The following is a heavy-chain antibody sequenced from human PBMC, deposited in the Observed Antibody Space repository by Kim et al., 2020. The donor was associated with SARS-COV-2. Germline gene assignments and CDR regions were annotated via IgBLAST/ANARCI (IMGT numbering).Heavy chain of an antibody. CDR1: GGSVSGYY. CDR3: ARAGRGRRVRQIFYFFDY. CDR2: VNNSGST. Sequence: SETLSLTCTVSGGSVSGYYCSWTRKRPRQGLERVGVVNNSGSTSYNPTLKLQGPISVDMAKNKFSLTLSPVTVADTAVDYCARAGRGRRVRQIFYFFDY. J-gene: IGHJ4*01. D-gene: IGHD3-3*01. V-gene: IGHV4-34*01.